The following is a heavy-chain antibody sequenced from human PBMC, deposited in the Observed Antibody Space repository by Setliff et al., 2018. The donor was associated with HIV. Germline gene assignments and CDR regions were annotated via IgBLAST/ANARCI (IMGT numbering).Heavy chain of an antibody. Sequence: GASVKVSCKTSGYTFTSHDINWVRQAPGQGLEWMGWMSPNSGNTGYAQKFDGRVTMSRDAPVSTAYLELRMNSLRADDTAVYYCATARPRHLVSTNPPYYFDYWGQGTLVTVSS. V-gene: IGHV1-8*02. D-gene: IGHD2-8*02. CDR2: MSPNSGNT. CDR3: ATARPRHLVSTNPPYYFDY. CDR1: GYTFTSHD. J-gene: IGHJ4*02.